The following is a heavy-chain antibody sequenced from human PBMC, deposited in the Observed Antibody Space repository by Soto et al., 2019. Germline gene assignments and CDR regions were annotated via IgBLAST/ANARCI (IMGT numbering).Heavy chain of an antibody. CDR3: VKQAHGLDGVAFDY. CDR2: VSTSGRST. CDR1: GFIFSEST. V-gene: IGHV3-64D*06. J-gene: IGHJ4*02. D-gene: IGHD2-15*01. Sequence: GGSLRLSCSASGFIFSESTIYWVRQVPGKGLEAISAVSTSGRSTYYADSVKDRFTISRDNSKNTLFLQMGSLRPEDTAIYYCVKQAHGLDGVAFDYWGQGTRVTVSS.